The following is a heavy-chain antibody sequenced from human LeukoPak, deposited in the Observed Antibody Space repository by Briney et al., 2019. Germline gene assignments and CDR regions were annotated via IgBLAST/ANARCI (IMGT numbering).Heavy chain of an antibody. Sequence: SETLSLTCTVSGYSISSGYYWGWIRQPPGKGLEWIGSFYDSGNTYYNPSLKSRVTISVDTSKNQFSLKVRSVTSADTAVYYCARGYGWSSYNNFNHWGQGILVTVSS. CDR2: FYDSGNT. CDR1: GYSISSGYY. CDR3: ARGYGWSSYNNFNH. D-gene: IGHD3-10*01. V-gene: IGHV4-38-2*02. J-gene: IGHJ4*02.